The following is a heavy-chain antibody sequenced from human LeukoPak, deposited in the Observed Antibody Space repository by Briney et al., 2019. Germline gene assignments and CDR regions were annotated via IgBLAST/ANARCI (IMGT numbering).Heavy chain of an antibody. D-gene: IGHD4-17*01. CDR3: ARVATVTSAFDI. J-gene: IGHJ3*02. Sequence: SETLSLTCAVYGGTFSGYYWSWIRQPPGKGLEWIGEINHSGSTNYNPSLKSRVTISVDTSKNQFSLKLSSETAADTAVYYCARVATVTSAFDIWGQGTMVTVSS. V-gene: IGHV4-34*01. CDR2: INHSGST. CDR1: GGTFSGYY.